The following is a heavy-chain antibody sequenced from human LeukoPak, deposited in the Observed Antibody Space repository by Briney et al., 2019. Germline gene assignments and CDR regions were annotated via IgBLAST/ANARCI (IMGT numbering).Heavy chain of an antibody. J-gene: IGHJ6*03. CDR3: ARNQDISWYYYYMDV. D-gene: IGHD6-13*01. CDR1: GFTFNNYA. Sequence: QPGGSLRLSCAASGFTFNNYAMSWVRQAPGKGLEWVSTITGSGGSTYSADSVKGRLTISRDNSKNTLYLQMNSLRADDTALYYCARNQDISWYYYYMDVWGNGTTVTVFS. CDR2: ITGSGGST. V-gene: IGHV3-23*01.